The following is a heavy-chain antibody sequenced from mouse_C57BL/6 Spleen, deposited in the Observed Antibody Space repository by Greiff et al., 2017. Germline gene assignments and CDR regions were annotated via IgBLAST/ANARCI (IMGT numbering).Heavy chain of an antibody. J-gene: IGHJ1*03. CDR2: IDTSDSEP. V-gene: IGHV1-52*01. CDR1: GYTFTSYW. CDR3: ARYAGSSFWYYGV. Sequence: VKLQQPGAELVRPGSSVKLSCKASGYTFTSYWMDWVKQRPIQGLEWIGNIDTSDSEPHSNHKFKDKATLTVDKSASTAYMQLSSLTSEDSAVYFCARYAGSSFWYYGVWGTGPTVTVAS. D-gene: IGHD1-1*01.